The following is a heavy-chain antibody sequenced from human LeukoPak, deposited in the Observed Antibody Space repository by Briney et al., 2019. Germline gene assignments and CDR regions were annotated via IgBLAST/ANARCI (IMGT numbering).Heavy chain of an antibody. Sequence: ASVKVSCKASGGTFSSYAISWVRQAPGQGLEWMGGITPIFGTANYAQKFQGGVTITADKSTSTAYMELSSLRSEDTAVYYCARGDTTVTNTQFDYWGQGTLVTVSS. CDR2: ITPIFGTA. V-gene: IGHV1-69*06. J-gene: IGHJ4*02. D-gene: IGHD4-17*01. CDR3: ARGDTTVTNTQFDY. CDR1: GGTFSSYA.